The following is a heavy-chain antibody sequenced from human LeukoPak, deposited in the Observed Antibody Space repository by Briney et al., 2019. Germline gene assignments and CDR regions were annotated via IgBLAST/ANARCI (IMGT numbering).Heavy chain of an antibody. J-gene: IGHJ5*02. V-gene: IGHV4-4*07. CDR2: IYASGST. D-gene: IGHD6-19*01. CDR1: GGSISSYY. CDR3: ARSSGWYWFDP. Sequence: SETLSLTCTVSGGSISSYYWSWIRQPAGRGLEWIGRIYASGSTYYNPSLKSRVTMSVDTSKNQFSLKLNSVTAADTAVYYCARSSGWYWFDPWGQGTLVTVSS.